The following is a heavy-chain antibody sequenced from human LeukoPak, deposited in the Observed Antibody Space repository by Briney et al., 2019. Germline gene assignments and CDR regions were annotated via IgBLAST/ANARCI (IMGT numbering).Heavy chain of an antibody. V-gene: IGHV1-18*01. J-gene: IGHJ4*02. Sequence: ASVKVSCKASGYTFTSYGISWVRQAPGQGLEWMGWISAYNGNTNYAQKLQGRVTMTTDTSTSTAYMELRSLRPDDTAVYYCARDYGAYYYGSGSSYWGQGTLVTVSS. CDR1: GYTFTSYG. CDR3: ARDYGAYYYGSGSSY. D-gene: IGHD3-10*01. CDR2: ISAYNGNT.